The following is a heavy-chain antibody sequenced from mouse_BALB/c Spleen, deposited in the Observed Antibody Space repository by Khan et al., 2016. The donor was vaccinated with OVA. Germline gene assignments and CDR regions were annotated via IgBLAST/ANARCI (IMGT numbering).Heavy chain of an antibody. J-gene: IGHJ3*01. D-gene: IGHD1-1*01. V-gene: IGHV5-9-3*01. CDR3: ARHNYGPFAY. Sequence: EVELVESGGDLVKPGGSLKLSCSASGFTFSTYAMSWVRQTPEKRLEWVATISSGGDNIFYPASVKGRFTISRDNANNTLYLQMSSLRSEDTAMYYCARHNYGPFAYWGRGTLVTVSA. CDR1: GFTFSTYA. CDR2: ISSGGDNI.